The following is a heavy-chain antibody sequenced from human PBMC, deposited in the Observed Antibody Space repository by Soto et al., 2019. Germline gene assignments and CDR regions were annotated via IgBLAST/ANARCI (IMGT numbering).Heavy chain of an antibody. Sequence: ASVKVSCKASGYTFTSYDINWVLQATGQGLEWMGIINPSGGSTSYAQKFQGRVTMTRDTSTSTVYMELSSLRSEDTAVYYCAREVIVVVRTNWFDPWGQGTLVTVSS. J-gene: IGHJ5*02. V-gene: IGHV1-46*01. D-gene: IGHD3-22*01. CDR2: INPSGGST. CDR3: AREVIVVVRTNWFDP. CDR1: GYTFTSYD.